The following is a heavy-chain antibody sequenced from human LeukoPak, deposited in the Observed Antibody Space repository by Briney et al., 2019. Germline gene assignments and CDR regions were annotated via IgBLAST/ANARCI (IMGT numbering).Heavy chain of an antibody. J-gene: IGHJ4*02. D-gene: IGHD3-22*01. CDR2: IYGDGRT. CDR1: GFSVSNNY. V-gene: IGHV3-53*01. Sequence: GGSLRLSCVVSGFSVSNNYIIWVRQAPGNGLERVSVIYGDGRTSHSASVRGRFTISRDNSKNIVALQMNNLRAEDTAVYYCAKYKRVPFTNQYNYYDSSGSLDYWGQGTLVTVSS. CDR3: AKYKRVPFTNQYNYYDSSGSLDY.